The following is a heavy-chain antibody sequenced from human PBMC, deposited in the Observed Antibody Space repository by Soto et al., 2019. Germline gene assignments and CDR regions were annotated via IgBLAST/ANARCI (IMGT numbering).Heavy chain of an antibody. J-gene: IGHJ3*01. CDR1: GFTFSNYA. CDR3: AKRAGDSSGAFDV. V-gene: IGHV3-23*01. D-gene: IGHD6-19*01. CDR2: ISGGSGTI. Sequence: GWSLRLSCTASGFTFSNYAMSWVRQAPGKGLEWVSAISGGSGTIYYADSVKGRFTISRDNSKSTLYLQMNSLRAGDTAVYFCAKRAGDSSGAFDVWGQGTVVTVS.